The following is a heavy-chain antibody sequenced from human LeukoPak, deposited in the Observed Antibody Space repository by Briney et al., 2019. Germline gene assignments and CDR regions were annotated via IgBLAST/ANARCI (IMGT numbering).Heavy chain of an antibody. V-gene: IGHV3-74*01. J-gene: IGHJ4*02. Sequence: PGGSLRLSCAASGFTFSSNAMSWVRQAPGKGLVWVSRINSDGSSTSYADSVKGRFTISRDNAKNTLYLQMNSLRAEDTAVYYCAGERSDMIDYWGQGTLVTVSS. CDR1: GFTFSSNA. CDR3: AGERSDMIDY. CDR2: INSDGSST. D-gene: IGHD3-16*01.